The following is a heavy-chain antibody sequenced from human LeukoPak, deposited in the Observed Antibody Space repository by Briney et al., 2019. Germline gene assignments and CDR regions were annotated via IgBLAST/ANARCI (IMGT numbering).Heavy chain of an antibody. CDR3: AKDKSFWYFDL. CDR2: ISGSGGST. V-gene: IGHV3-23*01. J-gene: IGHJ2*01. CDR1: GFSFTDAW. Sequence: PGGSLRLSCVGSGFSFTDAWMSWVRQIPGKGLEWVSAISGSGGSTYYADSVKGRFTISRDNSKNTLYLQMNSLRAEDTAVYYCAKDKSFWYFDLWGRGTLVTVSS.